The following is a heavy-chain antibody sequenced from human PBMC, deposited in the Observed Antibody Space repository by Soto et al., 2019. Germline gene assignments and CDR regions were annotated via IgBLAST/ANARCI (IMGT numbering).Heavy chain of an antibody. D-gene: IGHD2-21*02. CDR1: GGSISSSSYY. CDR2: IYYSGST. J-gene: IGHJ6*02. Sequence: TSETLSLTCTVSGGSISSSSYYWGWIRQPPGKGLEWIGSIYYSGSTYYNPSLKSRVTISVDTSKNQFSLKLSSVTAADTAVYYCARASLAYCGGDCYSGGYSYYGMDVWGQGTTVTVSS. V-gene: IGHV4-39*01. CDR3: ARASLAYCGGDCYSGGYSYYGMDV.